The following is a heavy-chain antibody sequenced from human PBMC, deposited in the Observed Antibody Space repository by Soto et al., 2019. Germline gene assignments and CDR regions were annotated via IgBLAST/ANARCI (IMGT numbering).Heavy chain of an antibody. V-gene: IGHV4-30-2*01. CDR2: IYQSGST. D-gene: IGHD2-21*02. J-gene: IGHJ5*02. CDR3: ARDMSGCSSSDCYLSGWFDP. Sequence: QLQLRESGSGLVKPSQTLSLTCTVSGAPITSGAYSWSWIRQPPGKGLEWIGFIYQSGSTHYNPSLKNRVTISVDRSKNPFSLQLTSLTAADTAVYYCARDMSGCSSSDCYLSGWFDPWGPGTLVTVSS. CDR1: GAPITSGAYS.